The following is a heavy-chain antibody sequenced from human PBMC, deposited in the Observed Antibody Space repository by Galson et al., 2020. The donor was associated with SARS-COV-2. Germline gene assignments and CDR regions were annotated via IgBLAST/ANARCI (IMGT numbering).Heavy chain of an antibody. J-gene: IGHJ6*02. D-gene: IGHD2-2*01. CDR1: GYSFNSFG. CDR2: ISGYNGNA. Sequence: ASVTVSCKASGYSFNSFGISWVRQAPGQGLEWMGWISGYNGNANYAQKFQGRVTLTTDTSTDTASMELRSHRSDDTAIYFCARDGEVASRQLPSYNYNGMEVWGQGTTVIVSS. CDR3: ARDGEVASRQLPSYNYNGMEV. V-gene: IGHV1-18*01.